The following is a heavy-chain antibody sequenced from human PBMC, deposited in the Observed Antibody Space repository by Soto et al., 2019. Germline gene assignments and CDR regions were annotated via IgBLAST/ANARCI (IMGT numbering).Heavy chain of an antibody. D-gene: IGHD6-19*01. V-gene: IGHV4-34*01. J-gene: IGHJ4*02. CDR1: GGSFSGYY. CDR3: ARGDISGWYFEY. Sequence: PSETLSLTCAVYGGSFSGYYWSWIRQPPGKGLEWIGEINHSGDTNYNPSIKSRVTISEDTSKNQFSLKLSSVTAADMAVYYCARGDISGWYFEYWGQGTLVTVSS. CDR2: INHSGDT.